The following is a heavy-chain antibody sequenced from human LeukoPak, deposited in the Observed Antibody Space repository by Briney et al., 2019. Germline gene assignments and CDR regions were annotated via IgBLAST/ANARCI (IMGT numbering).Heavy chain of an antibody. Sequence: NPSDTLSLTCTVSGGSINSYYWRWIRHPPGNGLEWIGYIYYSGSTNCRPSLKGRVTISVDTSKNQFSLKLSSVTAADTAVYYCARGLAAAGTSYFDYWGQGTLVTVSS. D-gene: IGHD6-13*01. CDR2: IYYSGST. CDR3: ARGLAAAGTSYFDY. CDR1: GGSINSYY. V-gene: IGHV4-59*07. J-gene: IGHJ4*02.